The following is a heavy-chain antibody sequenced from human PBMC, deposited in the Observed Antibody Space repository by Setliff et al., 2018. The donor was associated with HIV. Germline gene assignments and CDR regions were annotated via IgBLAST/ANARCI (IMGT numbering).Heavy chain of an antibody. CDR2: INPQSGGT. V-gene: IGHV1-2*02. J-gene: IGHJ5*02. CDR3: AIPLSSGGDH. D-gene: IGHD6-19*01. Sequence: ASVKVSCKASGYTFTGYYIHWVRQAPGQGLEWMGWINPQSGGTTYAQKFQGRVTVTRDTSISTAYVELSRLRSDDTAVYYCAIPLSSGGDHWGQGTLVTVSS. CDR1: GYTFTGYY.